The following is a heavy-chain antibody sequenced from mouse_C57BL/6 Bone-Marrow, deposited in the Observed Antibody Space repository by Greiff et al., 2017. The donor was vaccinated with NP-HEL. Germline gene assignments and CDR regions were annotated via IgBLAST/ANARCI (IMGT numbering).Heavy chain of an antibody. V-gene: IGHV1-85*01. CDR2: IYPRDGST. J-gene: IGHJ3*01. CDR1: GYTFTSYD. CDR3: ARSDDYDGGRCAY. Sequence: VQLQQSGPELVKPGASVKLSCKASGYTFTSYDINWVKQRPGQGLEWIGWIYPRDGSTTYNEKFKGKATLTVDTSSSKAYMELHSLTSEDAAVYVCARSDDYDGGRCAYWGQGTLVTVSA. D-gene: IGHD2-4*01.